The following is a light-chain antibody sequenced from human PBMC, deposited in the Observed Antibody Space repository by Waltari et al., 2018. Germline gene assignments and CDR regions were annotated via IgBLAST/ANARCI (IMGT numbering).Light chain of an antibody. V-gene: IGLV4-69*01. CDR1: SGHSSYA. Sequence: QLVLTQSPSASASLGASVKLTCTLSSGHSSYAIAWHQQQPEKGPRYLMKLNGDGSHIKGDGIPDRVAGSSSGDERYLTSSSLQSEDEADYFCQTLGTGSVVCGGGTKLTVL. CDR2: LNGDGSH. CDR3: QTLGTGSVV. J-gene: IGLJ2*01.